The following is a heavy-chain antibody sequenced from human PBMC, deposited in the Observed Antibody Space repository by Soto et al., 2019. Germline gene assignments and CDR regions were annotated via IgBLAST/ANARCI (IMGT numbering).Heavy chain of an antibody. V-gene: IGHV3-49*03. CDR2: IRSKIYGGTT. J-gene: IGHJ4*02. Sequence: EVQLVESGGGLVQPGRSLRLSCTASGFIFGDYAMNWFRRAPGKGLEWVGFIRSKIYGGTTEYAASVKGRFNISRDDSQTIAHWQMNSPNTEDTAIDYCTRDYHTSVTYYCPFDYWGQGSLVTASS. D-gene: IGHD3-10*01. CDR1: GFIFGDYA. CDR3: TRDYHTSVTYYCPFDY.